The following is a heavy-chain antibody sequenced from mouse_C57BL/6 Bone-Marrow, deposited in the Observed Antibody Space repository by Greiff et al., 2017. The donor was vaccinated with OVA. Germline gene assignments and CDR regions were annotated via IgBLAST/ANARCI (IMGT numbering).Heavy chain of an antibody. CDR1: GFSLTSYA. J-gene: IGHJ4*01. V-gene: IGHV2-9-1*01. CDR3: ARRAGYYDYYAMDY. D-gene: IGHD2-3*01. Sequence: VQGVESGPGLVAPSQSLSITCTVSGFSLTSYAISWVRQPPGKGLEWLGVIWTGGGTNYNSALKSRLSISKDNSKSQVFLKMNSLQTDDTARYYCARRAGYYDYYAMDYWGQGTSVTVSS. CDR2: IWTGGGT.